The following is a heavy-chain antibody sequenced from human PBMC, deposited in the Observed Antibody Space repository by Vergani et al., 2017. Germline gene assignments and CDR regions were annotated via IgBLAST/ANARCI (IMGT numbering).Heavy chain of an antibody. J-gene: IGHJ5*02. CDR1: GGTFSSYA. D-gene: IGHD2-15*01. V-gene: IGHV1-69*06. CDR3: ARDPPPECSGGSCYSAGWFDP. Sequence: QVQLVQSGAEVKKPGSSVKVSCKASGGTFSSYAISWVRQAPGQGLEWMGGIIPIFGTANDAQKFQGRVTITADKSTSTAYMELSSLRSEDTAVYYCARDPPPECSGGSCYSAGWFDPWGQGTLVTVSS. CDR2: IIPIFGTA.